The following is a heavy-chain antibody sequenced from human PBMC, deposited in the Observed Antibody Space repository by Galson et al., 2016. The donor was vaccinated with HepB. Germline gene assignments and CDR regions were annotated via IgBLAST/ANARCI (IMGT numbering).Heavy chain of an antibody. Sequence: SLRLSCAASGFTFDDYTMHWVRQAPGKGLEWVSLITWDGGTTYYADSVKGRFAISRDSSNNSLYLQMNSLRAEDTAFYYCAKDLEYRRSGYSYGSLGYWGQGTLVTVSS. CDR2: ITWDGGTT. CDR1: GFTFDDYT. CDR3: AKDLEYRRSGYSYGSLGY. J-gene: IGHJ4*02. V-gene: IGHV3-43*01. D-gene: IGHD5-18*01.